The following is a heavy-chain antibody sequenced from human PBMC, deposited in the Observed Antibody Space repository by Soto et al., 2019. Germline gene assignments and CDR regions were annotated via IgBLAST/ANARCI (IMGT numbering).Heavy chain of an antibody. D-gene: IGHD3-10*01. J-gene: IGHJ5*02. Sequence: QMQLVQSGGGVVQSGRSLRLSCISSGFTFDTYGMFWARQAPGTGLEWVAGIWYDGSYRYYIDSVKGRFTVSRDNSKNTVYLEMNNLRGEYTAVYYCARISGSGHMGWFNPWGQGSLVTVSS. CDR1: GFTFDTYG. CDR3: ARISGSGHMGWFNP. V-gene: IGHV3-33*01. CDR2: IWYDGSYR.